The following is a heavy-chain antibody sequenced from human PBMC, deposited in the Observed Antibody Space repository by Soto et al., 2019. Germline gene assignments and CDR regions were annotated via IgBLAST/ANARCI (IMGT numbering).Heavy chain of an antibody. CDR3: ARGDAPNYDILDYYYMDV. V-gene: IGHV4-31*03. CDR1: GGSISSGGYY. Sequence: QVQLQESGPGLVKPSQTLSLTCTVSGGSISSGGYYWSWIRQHPGKRLEWIGYIYYSGSTYYNPSLKSRVTISVDTSKNQFSLKLSSVTAADTAVYYWARGDAPNYDILDYYYMDVWGKGTTVTVSS. CDR2: IYYSGST. J-gene: IGHJ6*03. D-gene: IGHD3-9*01.